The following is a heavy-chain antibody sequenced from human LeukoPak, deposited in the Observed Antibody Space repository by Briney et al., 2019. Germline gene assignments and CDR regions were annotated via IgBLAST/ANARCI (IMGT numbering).Heavy chain of an antibody. Sequence: WGSLRLSCAASGFTVRSNYMSRVRQAPGKELEWVSVLYPDGRTFYADSVKGRFTISRDNSKNTLYLQMNSLRAEDTALYYCARTLVATGTDAFDIWGQGTLVTVSS. CDR2: LYPDGRT. J-gene: IGHJ3*02. CDR1: GFTVRSNY. V-gene: IGHV3-66*01. D-gene: IGHD5-12*01. CDR3: ARTLVATGTDAFDI.